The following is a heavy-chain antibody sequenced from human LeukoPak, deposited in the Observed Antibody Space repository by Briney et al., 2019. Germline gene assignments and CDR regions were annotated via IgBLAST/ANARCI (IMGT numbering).Heavy chain of an antibody. CDR1: GFTFSSYW. D-gene: IGHD5-18*01. J-gene: IGHJ4*02. V-gene: IGHV3-74*01. Sequence: PGASLRLSCAASGFTFSSYWMHWVRQAPGKGLVWVSHINSDGSSTSYADSVKGRFTISRDNAKNTLYLQMNSLRAEDTAVYYCAGGIQVWGQGTLVTVSS. CDR3: AGGIQV. CDR2: INSDGSST.